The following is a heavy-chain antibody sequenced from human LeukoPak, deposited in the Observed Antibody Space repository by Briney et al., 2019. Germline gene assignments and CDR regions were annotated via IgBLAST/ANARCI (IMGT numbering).Heavy chain of an antibody. Sequence: PSETLSLTCAVYGGSFSGYYWSWIRQHPGKGLEWIGYIYYSGSTYYNPSLKSRVTISVDTSKNQFSLKLSSVTAADTAVYYCARSVRGGSKDASDYWGQGTLVTVSS. CDR3: ARSVRGGSKDASDY. CDR1: GGSFSGYY. CDR2: IYYSGST. D-gene: IGHD2-15*01. J-gene: IGHJ4*02. V-gene: IGHV4-31*11.